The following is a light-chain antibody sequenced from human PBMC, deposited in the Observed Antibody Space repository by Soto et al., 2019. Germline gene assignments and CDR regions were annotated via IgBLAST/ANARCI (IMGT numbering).Light chain of an antibody. CDR1: QGANSN. Sequence: EIVMTQSPATLSVSPGEGATLSCRASQGANSNSAWYQQKPGQAPRLLIYGASTRATGIPARFSGSGSGTEFTLTISSLQSEDFAVYYCQQYNNWPLTFGGGTKVEIK. J-gene: IGKJ4*01. CDR3: QQYNNWPLT. CDR2: GAS. V-gene: IGKV3-15*01.